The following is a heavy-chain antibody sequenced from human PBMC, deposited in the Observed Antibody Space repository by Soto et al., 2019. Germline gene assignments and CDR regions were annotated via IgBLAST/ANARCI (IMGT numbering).Heavy chain of an antibody. J-gene: IGHJ6*02. CDR2: ISYDGSNK. Sequence: GGSLRLSCAASGFTFSSYGMNWVRQAPGKGLEWEAVISYDGSNKYYADSVKGRFTISRDNSKNTLYLQMNSLRAEDTAVYYCAKDLLLGAGDYYYYGMDVWGQGTTVTVSS. D-gene: IGHD3-10*01. CDR1: GFTFSSYG. CDR3: AKDLLLGAGDYYYYGMDV. V-gene: IGHV3-30*18.